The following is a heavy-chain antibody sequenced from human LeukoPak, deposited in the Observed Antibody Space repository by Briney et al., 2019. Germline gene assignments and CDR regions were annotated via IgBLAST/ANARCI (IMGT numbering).Heavy chain of an antibody. V-gene: IGHV3-7*01. CDR3: ARGRSPLDY. CDR1: GFTVSSNY. Sequence: GGSLRLSCAASGFTVSSNYMSWVRQAPGKGLEWVANIKQDGSEKYYVDSVKGRFTISRDNAKNSLYLQMNSLRAEDTAVYYCARGRSPLDYWGQGTLVTVSS. D-gene: IGHD5-24*01. J-gene: IGHJ4*02. CDR2: IKQDGSEK.